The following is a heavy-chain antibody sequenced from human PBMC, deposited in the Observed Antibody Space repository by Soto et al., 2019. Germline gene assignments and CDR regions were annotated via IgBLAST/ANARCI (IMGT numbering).Heavy chain of an antibody. CDR2: IYPFYSDT. Sequence: LGESLKISCKGSGYYFASYWIFWVRQMPVKGLDFMGIIYPFYSDTRYTPSFEGHVTMSSYNSISTSYLQWISLKASDTAMYYFERVFEGIWGQGTLVTVSS. V-gene: IGHV5-51*01. J-gene: IGHJ4*02. CDR1: GYYFASYW. CDR3: ERVFEGI.